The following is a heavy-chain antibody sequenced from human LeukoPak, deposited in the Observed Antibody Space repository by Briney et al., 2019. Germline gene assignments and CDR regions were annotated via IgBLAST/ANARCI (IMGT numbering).Heavy chain of an antibody. D-gene: IGHD1-26*01. CDR3: AKEGPPLKELPPPRDY. V-gene: IGHV1-2*02. CDR1: GYTFTGYY. CDR2: INPNSGGT. J-gene: IGHJ4*02. Sequence: ASVKVSCKASGYTFTGYYMHWVRQAPGQGLEWMGWINPNSGGTNYAQKFQGRVTMTRDTSISTAYMELSRLRSDDTAVYYCAKEGPPLKELPPPRDYWGQGTLVTVSS.